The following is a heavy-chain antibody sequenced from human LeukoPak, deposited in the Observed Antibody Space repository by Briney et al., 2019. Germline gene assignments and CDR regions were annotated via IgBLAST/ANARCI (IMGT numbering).Heavy chain of an antibody. CDR3: AKDRRRSGGDYYYYYMGV. V-gene: IGHV3-30*02. CDR1: GFTFSTYG. Sequence: GGSLRLSCVASGFTFSTYGMHWVRQAPGKGLEWVAVIRYDGSNKSYGDSVKGRFTISRDNSKNTVYLQMNSLRAEDTAVYYCAKDRRRSGGDYYYYYMGVWGKGTTVSVSS. J-gene: IGHJ6*03. CDR2: IRYDGSNK. D-gene: IGHD2-21*01.